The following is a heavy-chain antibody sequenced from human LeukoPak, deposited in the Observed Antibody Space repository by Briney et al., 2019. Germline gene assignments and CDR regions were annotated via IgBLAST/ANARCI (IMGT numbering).Heavy chain of an antibody. D-gene: IGHD3-22*01. J-gene: IGHJ4*02. CDR1: GGSISSGGYY. CDR3: ASMLVYDSSGYSLGYYFDY. CDR2: IYYSGST. V-gene: IGHV4-31*03. Sequence: PSETLSLTCTVSGGSISSGGYYWSWLRQHPGKGLEWIGYIYYSGSTYYNPTLKSRVTISVDTSKNQFSLKLSSVTAADTAVYYCASMLVYDSSGYSLGYYFDYWGQGTLVTVSS.